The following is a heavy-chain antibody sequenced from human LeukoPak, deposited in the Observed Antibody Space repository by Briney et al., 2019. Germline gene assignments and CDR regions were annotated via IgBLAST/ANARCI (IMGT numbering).Heavy chain of an antibody. CDR1: GGSISSYY. V-gene: IGHV4-59*01. D-gene: IGHD3-3*01. J-gene: IGHJ4*02. CDR3: ARGRSYDFWSGKYYFDY. CDR2: IYYSGST. Sequence: SETLSLTCTVSGGSISSYYWSWIRQPPGKGLEWIGYIYYSGSTNYNPSLKSRVTISVDTSKNQFSLKLSSVTAADTAVYYCARGRSYDFWSGKYYFDYWGQGTLVTVSS.